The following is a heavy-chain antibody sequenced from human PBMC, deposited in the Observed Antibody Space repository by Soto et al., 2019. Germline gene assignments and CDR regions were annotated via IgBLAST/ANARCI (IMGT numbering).Heavy chain of an antibody. V-gene: IGHV3-7*01. J-gene: IGHJ2*01. CDR2: IQNEGSER. D-gene: IGHD4-17*01. CDR1: GFTFTSFW. CDR3: TRERWDYGDPKWYFDL. Sequence: GALRLSCAASGFTFTSFWMSWVRRAPGKGLEWVANIQNEGSERYYVDSVKGRFTISRDNTKNSLYLEMDSLRAEDTAVYYCTRERWDYGDPKWYFDLWGRGTLVTVSS.